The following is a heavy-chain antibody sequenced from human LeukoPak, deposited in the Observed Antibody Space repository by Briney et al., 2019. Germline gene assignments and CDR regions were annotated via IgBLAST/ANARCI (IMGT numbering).Heavy chain of an antibody. Sequence: GRSLRLSCAASGFTFDDYAMHWVRQAPGKGLEWVSGISWNSGSIGYADSVKGRFTISRDNAKNSLYLQMNSLRAEVTALYYCAKASDYDILTGLNLDYWGQGTLVTVSS. CDR3: AKASDYDILTGLNLDY. CDR2: ISWNSGSI. CDR1: GFTFDDYA. V-gene: IGHV3-9*01. J-gene: IGHJ4*02. D-gene: IGHD3-9*01.